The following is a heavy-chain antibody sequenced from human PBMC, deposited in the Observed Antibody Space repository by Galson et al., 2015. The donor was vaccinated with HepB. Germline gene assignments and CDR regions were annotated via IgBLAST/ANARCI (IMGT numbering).Heavy chain of an antibody. V-gene: IGHV3-11*06. CDR1: GFTFSDYY. Sequence: SLRLSCAASGFTFSDYYMSWIRQAPGKGLEWLSYISASTIYTNDADSVKGRFTVASDNAKNSLNLQMNSLRAEDTAVYYCARVADADYGDHTHFDSWGQGTLVTVSS. CDR3: ARVADADYGDHTHFDS. D-gene: IGHD4-17*01. J-gene: IGHJ4*02. CDR2: ISASTIYT.